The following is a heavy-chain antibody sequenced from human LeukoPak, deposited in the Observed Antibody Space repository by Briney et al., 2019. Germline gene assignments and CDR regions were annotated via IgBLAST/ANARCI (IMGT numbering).Heavy chain of an antibody. Sequence: SQTLSLTCTVSGGSISSGDYYWSWIRQPPGKGLEWVGYIYYSGSSYYNPSLKSRVTISLDTSKSQFSLKLSSVTAADTAVYYCARPYYYDSRIDPWGQGTLVTVSS. V-gene: IGHV4-30-4*01. D-gene: IGHD3-22*01. CDR3: ARPYYYDSRIDP. CDR2: IYYSGSS. J-gene: IGHJ5*02. CDR1: GGSISSGDYY.